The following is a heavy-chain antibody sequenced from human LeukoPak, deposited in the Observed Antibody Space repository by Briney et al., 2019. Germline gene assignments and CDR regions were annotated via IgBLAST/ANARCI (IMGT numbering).Heavy chain of an antibody. Sequence: GASVKVSCKASGYTFTSYGISWVRQAPGQGLEWMGWISAYNGNTNYAQKLQGRVTMTTDTSTSTADMELRSLRSDDTAVYYCARSITIFGVVIIGVGQPPDYWGQGTLVTVSS. V-gene: IGHV1-18*01. CDR2: ISAYNGNT. D-gene: IGHD3-3*01. CDR3: ARSITIFGVVIIGVGQPPDY. J-gene: IGHJ4*02. CDR1: GYTFTSYG.